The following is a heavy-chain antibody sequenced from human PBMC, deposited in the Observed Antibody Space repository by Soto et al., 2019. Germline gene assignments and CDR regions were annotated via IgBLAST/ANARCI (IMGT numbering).Heavy chain of an antibody. D-gene: IGHD3-3*01. CDR1: GYTFTSYA. CDR3: ARDSYDFWSGSKWYYFDY. CDR2: INAGNGNT. V-gene: IGHV1-3*01. Sequence: GASVKVSCKASGYTFTSYAMHWVRRAPGQRLEWMGWINAGNGNTKYSQKFQGRVTITRDTSASTAYMELSSLRSEDTAVYYCARDSYDFWSGSKWYYFDYWGQGTLVTVSS. J-gene: IGHJ4*02.